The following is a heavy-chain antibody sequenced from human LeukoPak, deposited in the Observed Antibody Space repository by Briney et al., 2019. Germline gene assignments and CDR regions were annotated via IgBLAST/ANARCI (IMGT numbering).Heavy chain of an antibody. Sequence: GRSLRLSCAASGFTFSSYAMQWVRQAPGKGLEWVAVISYDGSDKNYADSVKGRFTISRDNSMGTLYLQMNSLRAEDTAVYYCARAVYRSGGYYFDYWGQGILATVSS. J-gene: IGHJ4*02. CDR3: ARAVYRSGGYYFDY. CDR2: ISYDGSDK. V-gene: IGHV3-30*04. D-gene: IGHD6-19*01. CDR1: GFTFSSYA.